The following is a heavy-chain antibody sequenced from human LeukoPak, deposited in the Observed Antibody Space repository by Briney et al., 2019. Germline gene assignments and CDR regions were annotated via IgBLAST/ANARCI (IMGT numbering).Heavy chain of an antibody. D-gene: IGHD6-19*01. Sequence: PSETLSLTCAVYGGSFSGYYWSWIRQPPGKGLEWIGEINHSGSTNYNPSLKSRVTISVDTSKNQFSLKLSSVTAADTAVYYCARELVSGWYMRRYFDYWGQGTLVTVSS. CDR2: INHSGST. CDR3: ARELVSGWYMRRYFDY. V-gene: IGHV4-34*01. J-gene: IGHJ4*02. CDR1: GGSFSGYY.